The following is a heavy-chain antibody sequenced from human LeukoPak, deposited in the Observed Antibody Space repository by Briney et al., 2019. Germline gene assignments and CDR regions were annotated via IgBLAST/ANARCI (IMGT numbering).Heavy chain of an antibody. CDR1: GGSFSGYY. V-gene: IGHV4-34*01. CDR3: VRGRRGWLQLRAAFDI. CDR2: INHSGST. D-gene: IGHD5-24*01. Sequence: PSETLSLTCAVYGGSFSGYYWSWIRQPPGKGLEWIGEINHSGSTNYNPSLKSRVTISVDTSKNQFSLKLSSVTAADTAVYYCVRGRRGWLQLRAAFDIWGQGTMVTVSS. J-gene: IGHJ3*02.